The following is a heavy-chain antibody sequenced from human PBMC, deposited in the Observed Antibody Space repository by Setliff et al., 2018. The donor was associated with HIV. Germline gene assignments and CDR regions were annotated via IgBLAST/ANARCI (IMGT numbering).Heavy chain of an antibody. D-gene: IGHD3-3*01. V-gene: IGHV4-61*09. Sequence: LSLTCTVSGGSISSGSYYWSWIRQSAGKGLEWIGHFYTTGSTNYNPSLNSRVTISVDTSKNQFSLKLSSVTAADTAVYYCARSTYYDVWTGHAVFVNWGQGTPVTVSS. CDR3: ARSTYYDVWTGHAVFVN. J-gene: IGHJ4*02. CDR1: GGSISSGSYY. CDR2: FYTTGST.